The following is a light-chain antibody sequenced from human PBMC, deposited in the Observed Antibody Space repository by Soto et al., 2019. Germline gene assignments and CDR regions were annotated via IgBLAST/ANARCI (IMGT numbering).Light chain of an antibody. CDR3: QQFNSYPST. CDR1: QDIRGA. J-gene: IGKJ5*01. V-gene: IGKV1-13*02. Sequence: AIQLTQSPSSLSASVGDRVTITCRASQDIRGALAWYQQTPGKAPKILIYDVSTLQSGVPSRFSGSSSGTDFSLTISSLQPEDCATYFCQQFNSYPSTFGQGTRLDIK. CDR2: DVS.